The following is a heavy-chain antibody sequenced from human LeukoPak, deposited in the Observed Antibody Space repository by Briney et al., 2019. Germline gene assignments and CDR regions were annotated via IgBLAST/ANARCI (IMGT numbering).Heavy chain of an antibody. CDR1: GYTFTGYY. CDR3: VRGSTRDSSGWYGPGKWFDP. D-gene: IGHD6-19*01. V-gene: IGHV1-2*02. Sequence: GASVKVSCKASGYTFTGYYMHWVRQAPAQGLEWMGWINPNSGGTNYARKFQGRVTMTRDTSISTAYMELSRLRSDDLAVYYCVRGSTRDSSGWYGPGKWFDPWGQGTLVTVSS. J-gene: IGHJ5*02. CDR2: INPNSGGT.